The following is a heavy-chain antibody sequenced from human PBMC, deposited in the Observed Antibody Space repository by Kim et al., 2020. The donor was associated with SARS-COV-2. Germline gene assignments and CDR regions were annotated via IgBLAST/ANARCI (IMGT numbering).Heavy chain of an antibody. Sequence: NYAQKFQGRVTITADESTSTAYMELSSLRSEDTAVYYCAREGLAAAGSSYWGQGTLVTVSS. J-gene: IGHJ4*02. D-gene: IGHD6-13*01. CDR3: AREGLAAAGSSY. V-gene: IGHV1-69*01.